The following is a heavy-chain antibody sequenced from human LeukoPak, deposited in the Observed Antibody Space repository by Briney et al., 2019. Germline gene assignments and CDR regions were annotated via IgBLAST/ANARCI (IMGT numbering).Heavy chain of an antibody. CDR1: GGSISSSSYY. J-gene: IGHJ4*02. CDR3: ARPYGAAGLD. D-gene: IGHD4-17*01. CDR2: IYYSGST. V-gene: IGHV4-39*01. Sequence: PSETLSLTCTVPGGSISSSSYYWGWIRQPPGKGLEWIGSIYYSGSTSYNPSLKGRVNISVETSKNQFSLKLSSVTAADTAVYYCARPYGAAGLDWGQGTLVTVSS.